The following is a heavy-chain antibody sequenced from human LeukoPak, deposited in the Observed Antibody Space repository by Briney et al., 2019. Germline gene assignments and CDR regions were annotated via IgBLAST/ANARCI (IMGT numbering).Heavy chain of an antibody. V-gene: IGHV3-48*01. CDR2: ITRSSDVI. CDR3: ARVSLYHYYMDV. CDR1: AFTFSTYS. J-gene: IGHJ6*03. Sequence: GGSLRLSCAASAFTFSTYSMNWVRQAPGKGLEWVSYITRSSDVIYYADSVKGRFTVSRDNAGNSMFLQMNSLRAEDMAVYYRARVSLYHYYMDVWGKGTTVTVSS.